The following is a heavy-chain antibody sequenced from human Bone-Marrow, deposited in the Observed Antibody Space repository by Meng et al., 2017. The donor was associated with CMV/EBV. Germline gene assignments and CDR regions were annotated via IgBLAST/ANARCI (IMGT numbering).Heavy chain of an antibody. CDR2: SRNKPNSYTT. Sequence: GESLKISCVASGFTLSDHYIDWARQAPGKGLEWVGRSRNKPNSYTTEYAASVKGRFTTSRDDSKNSVLLQMSSLKTEDTAVYYCAVSAGAPASLDYWGQGTLVTVSS. V-gene: IGHV3-72*01. J-gene: IGHJ4*02. CDR1: GFTLSDHY. CDR3: AVSAGAPASLDY. D-gene: IGHD2-2*01.